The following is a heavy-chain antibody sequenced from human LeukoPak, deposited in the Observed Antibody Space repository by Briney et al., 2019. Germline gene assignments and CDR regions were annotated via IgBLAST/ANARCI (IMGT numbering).Heavy chain of an antibody. D-gene: IGHD2-2*02. CDR3: ARDLYTYYFDF. CDR2: IWYDGSNK. J-gene: IGHJ4*02. CDR1: GFTFSSYE. Sequence: PGGSLRLSCAASGFTFSSYEMNWVRQAPGKGLEWVAVIWYDGSNKYYVDSVKGRFTISRDNSKNTLYLQMNSLRAEDTAVYYCARDLYTYYFDFWGQGTLVTVSS. V-gene: IGHV3-33*08.